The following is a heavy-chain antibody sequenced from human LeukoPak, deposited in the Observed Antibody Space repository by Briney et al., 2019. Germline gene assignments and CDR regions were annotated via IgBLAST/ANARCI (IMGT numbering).Heavy chain of an antibody. CDR3: AREGPRDYYYGMDV. CDR2: ISSSGSTI. CDR1: GFTFSDYY. Sequence: GGSLRLSCAASGFTFSDYYMSWIRQAPGKGLEWVSHISSSGSTIYSADSGTGRFTISRDNAKTSLYLQMNSLRAEDTAVYYCAREGPRDYYYGMDVWGQGTTVTVSS. J-gene: IGHJ6*02. V-gene: IGHV3-11*01.